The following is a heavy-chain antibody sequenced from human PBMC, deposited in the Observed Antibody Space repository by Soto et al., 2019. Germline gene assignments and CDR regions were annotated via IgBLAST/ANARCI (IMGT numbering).Heavy chain of an antibody. J-gene: IGHJ4*02. CDR2: IYPGDSDT. D-gene: IGHD5-18*01. V-gene: IGHV5-51*01. CDR1: GYSFTSYW. Sequence: HGESLKISCKGSGYSFTSYWIGWVRQMPGKGLEWMGIIYPGDSDTRYSPSFQGQVTISADKSISTAYLQWSSLKASDTAMYYCARTGTRAYSYGPKDYWGQGTLVTVSS. CDR3: ARTGTRAYSYGPKDY.